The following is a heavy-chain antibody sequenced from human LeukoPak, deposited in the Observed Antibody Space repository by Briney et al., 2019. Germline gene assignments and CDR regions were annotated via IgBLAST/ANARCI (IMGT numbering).Heavy chain of an antibody. CDR2: IDAGNGKT. CDR1: GYTFTSYA. J-gene: IGHJ5*02. D-gene: IGHD2-21*02. V-gene: IGHV1-3*03. CDR3: ARELCGGDRHRGWFDP. Sequence: ASVKVSCKASGYTFTSYAVNWVRQAPGQRFEWLGWIDAGNGKTKYSQEFQGRVTITRDTSASTAYMELSRLRSGDMAVYYCARELCGGDRHRGWFDPWGQGTLVTVSS.